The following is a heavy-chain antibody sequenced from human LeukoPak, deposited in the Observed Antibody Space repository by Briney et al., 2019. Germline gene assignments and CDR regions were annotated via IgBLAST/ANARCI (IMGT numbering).Heavy chain of an antibody. Sequence: SETLSLTCTVSGGSISSSSYYWGWIRQPPGKGLEWIGSIYYSGSTYYNPSLKSRVTISVDTSKNQFSLKLSSVTAADTAVYYCARQGWGYDILTGYLPYDYWGQGTLVTVSS. CDR2: IYYSGST. CDR1: GGSISSSSYY. V-gene: IGHV4-39*01. J-gene: IGHJ4*02. D-gene: IGHD3-9*01. CDR3: ARQGWGYDILTGYLPYDY.